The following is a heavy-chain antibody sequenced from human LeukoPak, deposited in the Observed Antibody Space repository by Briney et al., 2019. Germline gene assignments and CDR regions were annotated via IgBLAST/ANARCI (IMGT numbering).Heavy chain of an antibody. J-gene: IGHJ4*02. CDR3: ARRGQLVWARYFHS. V-gene: IGHV4-39*01. D-gene: IGHD1-1*01. Sequence: SETLSLTCSVSGGSISSSHYYWAWIRQPPGKGLQWVASIFYTGRTNYNPSLDSRVTISVYTSKTQFSLNLNSVTAADTAVYYCARRGQLVWARYFHSWVQATLLTV. CDR2: IFYTGRT. CDR1: GGSISSSHYY.